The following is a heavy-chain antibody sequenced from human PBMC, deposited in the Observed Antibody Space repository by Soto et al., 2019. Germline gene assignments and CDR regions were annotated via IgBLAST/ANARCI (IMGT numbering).Heavy chain of an antibody. J-gene: IGHJ4*02. CDR3: ARYDSSGWDAFDY. CDR2: IKQDGSEK. V-gene: IGHV3-7*01. Sequence: ESGGGLVPPGGSLRLSCAASGFTFSSYWMSWVRQAPGKGLEWVANIKQDGSEKYYVDSVKGRFTISRDNAKNSLYLQMNSLRAEDTAVYYCARYDSSGWDAFDYWGQGTLVTVSS. D-gene: IGHD6-19*01. CDR1: GFTFSSYW.